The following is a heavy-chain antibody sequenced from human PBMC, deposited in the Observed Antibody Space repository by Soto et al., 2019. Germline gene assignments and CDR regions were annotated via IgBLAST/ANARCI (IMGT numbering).Heavy chain of an antibody. V-gene: IGHV4-34*01. Sequence: SETLSLTCAVYGGSFSGYYWSWIRQPPGKGLEWIGEINHSGSTNYNPSLKSRVTISVDTSKNQFSLKLSSVTAADTAVYYFAVTYCSGGSCYLQGGASDIWGQGTMVTVSS. CDR2: INHSGST. D-gene: IGHD2-15*01. CDR3: AVTYCSGGSCYLQGGASDI. CDR1: GGSFSGYY. J-gene: IGHJ3*02.